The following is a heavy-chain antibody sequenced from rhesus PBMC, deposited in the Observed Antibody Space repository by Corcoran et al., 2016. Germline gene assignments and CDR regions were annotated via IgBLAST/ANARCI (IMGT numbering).Heavy chain of an antibody. D-gene: IGHD6-31*01. CDR3: AKYNSGWRYFDY. CDR1: GGSISGYY. J-gene: IGHJ4*01. Sequence: QVQLEESGPGLVKPSETLSLTCAVSGGSISGYYWNWIRQPPGRGLVGIGYIGGRSGRTDYNPSLKSRVTFSTDTSKNQFSLRLSSVTAADTAVYYCAKYNSGWRYFDYWGQGVLVTVSS. CDR2: IGGRSGRT. V-gene: IGHV4S5*01.